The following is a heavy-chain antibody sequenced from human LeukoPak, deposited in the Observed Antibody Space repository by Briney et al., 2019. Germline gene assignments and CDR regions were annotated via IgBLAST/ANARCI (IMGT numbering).Heavy chain of an antibody. CDR3: ARVIASSGYIDY. J-gene: IGHJ4*02. D-gene: IGHD3-22*01. Sequence: GSLRLSCAASGFTVSSNYMSWVRQAPGKGLERVSVIYSGGSTYYAYSVKGRFTISIDNSKNTLYLQMNSLRAEDTAVYYCARVIASSGYIDYWGQGTLVTVSS. V-gene: IGHV3-66*01. CDR1: GFTVSSNY. CDR2: IYSGGST.